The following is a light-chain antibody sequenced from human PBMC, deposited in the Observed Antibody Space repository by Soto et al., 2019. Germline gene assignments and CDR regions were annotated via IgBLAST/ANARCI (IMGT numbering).Light chain of an antibody. Sequence: QSALTQPASVSGSPAQSITISCTGSSSDVGGSGLVSWYQFHPGKAPKLLIYSNNQRPSGVPDRFSGSKSGTSASLAISGLRSEDEADYYCAAWDDSLSGVVFGGGTKLTVL. J-gene: IGLJ2*01. CDR3: AAWDDSLSGVV. CDR1: SSDVGGSGL. V-gene: IGLV1-47*02. CDR2: SNN.